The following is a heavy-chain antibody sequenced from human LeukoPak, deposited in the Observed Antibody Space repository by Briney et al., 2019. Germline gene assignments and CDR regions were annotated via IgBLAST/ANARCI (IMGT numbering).Heavy chain of an antibody. CDR3: ASGTASCY. J-gene: IGHJ4*02. CDR2: IKGDGTST. V-gene: IGHV3-74*01. CDR1: GFTFSSYW. Sequence: HPGGSLSLSCAASGFTFSSYWMHWVRQVPGKGLVWVSRIKGDGTSTSYADSVKGRFTISRDNAKNTLYLQMNSLRAEDTAVYYCASGTASCYWGQGTLVTVSS.